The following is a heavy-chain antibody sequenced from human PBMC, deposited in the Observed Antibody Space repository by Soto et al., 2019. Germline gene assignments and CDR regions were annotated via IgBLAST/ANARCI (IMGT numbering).Heavy chain of an antibody. J-gene: IGHJ5*02. D-gene: IGHD3-22*01. CDR2: IIPIFGTA. V-gene: IGHV1-69*06. CDR1: GGTFSSYA. CDR3: ARDRPDNNHYYHRFDP. Sequence: QVQLVQSGAEVKKPGSSVKVSCKASGGTFSSYAISWVRQAPGQGLEWMGGIIPIFGTANYAQKFQGRVTITADKSTSTAYMELSRLRSENTAVYYCARDRPDNNHYYHRFDPWGQGTLVTVSS.